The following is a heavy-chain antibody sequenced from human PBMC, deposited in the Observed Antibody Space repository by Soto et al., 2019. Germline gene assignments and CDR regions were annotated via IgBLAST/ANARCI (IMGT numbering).Heavy chain of an antibody. CDR2: IYYSGRT. V-gene: IGHV4-39*01. CDR1: GGSISSSSHY. J-gene: IGHJ3*02. CDR3: ARHIVVVVVAAQEGFDI. Sequence: QLQLQESGPGLVKPSETLSLTCTVSGGSISSSSHYWGWIRQPPGKGLEWIGTIYYSGRTYSNPSLKSRVAISVDTSKNQFSLKLSSLTAADTAVYYCARHIVVVVVAAQEGFDIWGQGTMVTVSS. D-gene: IGHD2-15*01.